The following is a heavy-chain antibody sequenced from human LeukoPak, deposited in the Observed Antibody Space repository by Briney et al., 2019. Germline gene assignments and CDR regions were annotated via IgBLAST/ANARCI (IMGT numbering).Heavy chain of an antibody. CDR3: ARNTSSSPWFDP. J-gene: IGHJ5*02. Sequence: SETLSLTCTVSGGSVSSPDSYWSWIRQPPGKGLEWIGNVYYIGTTTYNSSLETRVTISVDKSKNHFSLVLTSVTAADTAIYFCARNTSSSPWFDPWGQGTLVTVSS. CDR1: GGSVSSPDSY. CDR2: VYYIGTT. D-gene: IGHD6-6*01. V-gene: IGHV4-61*03.